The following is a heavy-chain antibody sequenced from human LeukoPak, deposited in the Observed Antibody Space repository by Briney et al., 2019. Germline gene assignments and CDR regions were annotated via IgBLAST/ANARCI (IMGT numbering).Heavy chain of an antibody. CDR2: ISSSSSYI. Sequence: GGSLRLSCAASGFTFSSYSMNWVRQAPGKGLEWVSSISSSSSYIYYADSVKGRFTISRDNAKNSLYLQMNSLRAEDTAVYYCAREGGRYCSGGSQDDAFDIWGQGTLVTVSS. V-gene: IGHV3-21*01. J-gene: IGHJ3*02. CDR1: GFTFSSYS. CDR3: AREGGRYCSGGSQDDAFDI. D-gene: IGHD2-15*01.